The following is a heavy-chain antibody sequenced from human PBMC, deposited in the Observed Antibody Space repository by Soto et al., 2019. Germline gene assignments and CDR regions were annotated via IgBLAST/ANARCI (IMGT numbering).Heavy chain of an antibody. J-gene: IGHJ4*01. CDR2: NKNKKDGGTT. CDR3: TGLWFGEIYNY. D-gene: IGHD3-10*01. V-gene: IGHV3-15*07. Sequence: EVELVESGGGLVKPGGSLTLSCAASGFSFKNAWMNWVRQAPGKGLEWVGRNKNKKDGGTTDYAAFVKGRFTISRDASENTLYLHMNGLKTEDTGVYFCTGLWFGEIYNYWGQGSLVTVSS. CDR1: GFSFKNAW.